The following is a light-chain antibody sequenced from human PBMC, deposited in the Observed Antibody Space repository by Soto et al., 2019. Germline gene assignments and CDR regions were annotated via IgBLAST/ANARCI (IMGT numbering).Light chain of an antibody. CDR1: QSLSSRY. J-gene: IGKJ4*01. V-gene: IGKV3-20*01. CDR2: GSS. CDR3: QQYSSSPPT. Sequence: EIVLTQSPGTLSLSPGDRATLSCRASQSLSSRYLAWYRQKPGQAPRLLISGSSNRATGIPDRFSGSGSGTDFTLTISRLEPDDFAVYYCQQYSSSPPTFGGGTKVEIK.